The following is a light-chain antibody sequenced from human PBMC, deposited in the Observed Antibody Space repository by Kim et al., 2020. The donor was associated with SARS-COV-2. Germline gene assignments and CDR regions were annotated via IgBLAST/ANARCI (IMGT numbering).Light chain of an antibody. CDR3: QQYYSYPLT. V-gene: IGKV1-8*01. CDR1: RGISSY. J-gene: IGKJ4*01. Sequence: AATGDRVTITCRASRGISSYLAWYQQKPGNATKLLIYAASTLQSGVPSRFSGSGSGTDFTLTISCLQSEDFATYYCQQYYSYPLTFGGGTKVDIK. CDR2: AAS.